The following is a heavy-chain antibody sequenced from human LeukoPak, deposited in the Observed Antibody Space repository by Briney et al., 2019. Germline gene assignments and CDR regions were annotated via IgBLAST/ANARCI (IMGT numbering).Heavy chain of an antibody. J-gene: IGHJ4*02. CDR3: AGPPRYCSSTSCSFDY. D-gene: IGHD2-2*01. Sequence: ASVKVSCKASGYTFTSHCMHWVRQAPGQGLEWMGMINPSGGSTSYAQKFQGRVTMTRDTSTSTVYMELSSLRSEDTAVYYCAGPPRYCSSTSCSFDYWGQGTLVTVS. CDR2: INPSGGST. CDR1: GYTFTSHC. V-gene: IGHV1-46*01.